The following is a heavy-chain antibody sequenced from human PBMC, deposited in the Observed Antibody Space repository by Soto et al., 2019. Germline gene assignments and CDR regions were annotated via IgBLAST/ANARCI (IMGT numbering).Heavy chain of an antibody. J-gene: IGHJ4*02. CDR3: ARAPYYYGSGSYCFDY. V-gene: IGHV1-69*02. CDR1: GGTFSSYT. D-gene: IGHD3-10*01. Sequence: QVQLVQSGAEVKKPGSSVKVSCKASGGTFSSYTISWVRQAPGQGLEWMGRIIPILGIANYAQKFQGRVTITADKSTSXAYRELSSLRSEDTAVYYCARAPYYYGSGSYCFDYWGQGTLVTVSS. CDR2: IIPILGIA.